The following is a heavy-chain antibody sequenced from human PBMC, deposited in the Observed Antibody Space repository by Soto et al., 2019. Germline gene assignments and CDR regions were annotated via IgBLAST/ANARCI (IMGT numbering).Heavy chain of an antibody. V-gene: IGHV5-51*01. J-gene: IGHJ6*02. CDR2: IYPGDSDT. CDR3: AISLGTSGVRRTNSCYYGMDV. D-gene: IGHD2-8*01. CDR1: GYSFTSYW. Sequence: PGESLKISCKGSGYSFTSYWIGWVRQMPGKGLEWMGIIYPGDSDTRYSPSFQGQVTISADKSISTAYLQWSSLKASDTAMYYCAISLGTSGVRRTNSCYYGMDVWGQGTTVTVSS.